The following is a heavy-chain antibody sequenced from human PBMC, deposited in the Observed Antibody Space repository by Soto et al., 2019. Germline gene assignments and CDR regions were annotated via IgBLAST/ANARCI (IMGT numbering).Heavy chain of an antibody. CDR3: ARDGGITMVRGVIVYGMDV. CDR1: GYTFTGYY. J-gene: IGHJ6*02. V-gene: IGHV1-2*04. CDR2: INPNSGGT. D-gene: IGHD3-10*01. Sequence: ASVKVSCKASGYTFTGYYMHWVRQAPGQGLEWMGWINPNSGGTNYAQKFQGWVTMTRDTSISTAYMELSRLRSDDTAVYYCARDGGITMVRGVIVYGMDVWGQGTTVTVSS.